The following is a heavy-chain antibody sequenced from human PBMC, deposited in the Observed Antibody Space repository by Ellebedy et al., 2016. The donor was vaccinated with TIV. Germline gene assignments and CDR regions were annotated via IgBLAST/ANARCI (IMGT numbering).Heavy chain of an antibody. Sequence: AASVKVSCKTSGYTFTRYAIHWVRQAPGQRLEWMGWINVVNAKTKFSEKFQGRVTITGDTPASTAYMELSSLTSEDTAVYYCARGSAKGRAFDYWGQGTLVTVSS. CDR2: INVVNAKT. V-gene: IGHV1-3*01. CDR3: ARGSAKGRAFDY. D-gene: IGHD3-10*01. CDR1: GYTFTRYA. J-gene: IGHJ4*02.